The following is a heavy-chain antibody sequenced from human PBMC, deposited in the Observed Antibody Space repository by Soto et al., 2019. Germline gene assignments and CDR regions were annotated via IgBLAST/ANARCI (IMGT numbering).Heavy chain of an antibody. CDR2: IWYDGSNK. CDR1: GFTFSSYG. D-gene: IGHD2-2*01. CDR3: ARDFLIGCSSTSCPVDY. V-gene: IGHV3-33*01. Sequence: LRLSCAASGFTFSSYGMHWVRQAPGKGLEWVAVIWYDGSNKYYADSVKGRFTISRDNSKNTLYLQMNSLRAEDTAVYYCARDFLIGCSSTSCPVDYWGQGTLVTVSS. J-gene: IGHJ4*02.